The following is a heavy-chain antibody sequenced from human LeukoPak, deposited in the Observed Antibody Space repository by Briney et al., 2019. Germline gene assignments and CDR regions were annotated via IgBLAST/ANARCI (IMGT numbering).Heavy chain of an antibody. CDR2: IWYDGSNN. D-gene: IGHD3-22*01. V-gene: IGHV3-33*01. Sequence: PGGSLRLSCAASGFTFSSYGMPWVRQAPGKGLEWVAVIWYDGSNNYSADPVKGRFTISRDNSKNTLYLQMNSLRAEDTAVYYCARPTDYYYDSSGYRMGGMDVWGQGTTVTVSS. CDR1: GFTFSSYG. CDR3: ARPTDYYYDSSGYRMGGMDV. J-gene: IGHJ6*02.